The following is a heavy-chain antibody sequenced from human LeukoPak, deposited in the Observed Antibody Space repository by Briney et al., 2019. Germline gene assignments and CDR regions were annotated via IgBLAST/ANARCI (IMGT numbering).Heavy chain of an antibody. CDR3: AREDGGNYFDY. D-gene: IGHD4-23*01. J-gene: IGHJ4*02. CDR2: ITGSGDTI. V-gene: IGHV3-48*03. CDR1: GFTFSSYE. Sequence: PGGSLRLSCSASGFTFSSYEMNWVRQASGKGLEWISYITGSGDTIYYADSVKGRFTISRDNAKNSLFLQMNSLTADDTAVYYCAREDGGNYFDYWGQGTLVTVSS.